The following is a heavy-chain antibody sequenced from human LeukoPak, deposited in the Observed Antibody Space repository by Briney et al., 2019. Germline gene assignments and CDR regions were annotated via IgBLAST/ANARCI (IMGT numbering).Heavy chain of an antibody. Sequence: SETLSLTCTVSGGSISSYYWSWIRQPPGKGLEWIGYIYSSGSTNYNPSLKSRLTISVDASKNQFSLKLTSVTAADTAVYYCARARIAVAGIDFDYWGQGTLVTVSS. J-gene: IGHJ4*02. V-gene: IGHV4-59*12. CDR3: ARARIAVAGIDFDY. D-gene: IGHD6-19*01. CDR1: GGSISSYY. CDR2: IYSSGST.